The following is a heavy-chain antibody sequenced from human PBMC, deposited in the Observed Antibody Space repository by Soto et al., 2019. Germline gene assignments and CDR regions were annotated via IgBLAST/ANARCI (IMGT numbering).Heavy chain of an antibody. D-gene: IGHD3-10*01. V-gene: IGHV3-23*01. CDR3: AKKVNSGPGSQYFDY. CDR1: GFTFSSYS. Sequence: EVQLLESGGGLVQPGGSLRLSCAASGFTFSSYSMSWVRQAPGKGLEWVSGFRSGGDDGTTYYADSVKGRFTISRDNSKNTRFLKMDSLRAEDTAIYYCAKKVNSGPGSQYFDYWGQGTLVTVSS. CDR2: SGGDDGTT. J-gene: IGHJ4*02.